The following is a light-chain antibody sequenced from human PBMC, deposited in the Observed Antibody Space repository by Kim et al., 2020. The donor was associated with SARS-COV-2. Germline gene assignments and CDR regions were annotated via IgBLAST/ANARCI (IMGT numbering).Light chain of an antibody. CDR3: QQYNSYSYT. V-gene: IGKV1-5*03. Sequence: SASVGDRVTITCRVSQSISSWLAWYQQKPGKAPKLLIYKASSLESGVPSRFSGSGSGTEFTLTISSLQPDDFATYYCQQYNSYSYTFGQGTKLEIK. J-gene: IGKJ2*01. CDR1: QSISSW. CDR2: KAS.